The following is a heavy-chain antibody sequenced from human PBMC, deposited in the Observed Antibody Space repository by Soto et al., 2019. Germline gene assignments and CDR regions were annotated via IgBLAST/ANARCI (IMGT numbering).Heavy chain of an antibody. D-gene: IGHD6-13*01. CDR1: GFTFSSYA. J-gene: IGHJ4*02. Sequence: QVQLVESGGGVVQPGRSLRLSCAASGFTFSSYAMHWVRQAPGKGLEWVAVISYDGSNKYYADSVKGRFNISRDNSKNTLYLQMNSLRAEDTAVYYCARLAAADVYFDYWGQGTLVTVSS. CDR3: ARLAAADVYFDY. CDR2: ISYDGSNK. V-gene: IGHV3-30-3*01.